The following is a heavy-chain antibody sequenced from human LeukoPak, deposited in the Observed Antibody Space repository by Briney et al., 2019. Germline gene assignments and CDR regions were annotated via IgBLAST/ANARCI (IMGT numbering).Heavy chain of an antibody. Sequence: GGSLRLSCAASGFTFSGSAMHWVRQAPGKGLEWVAVISYDGSNKYYADSVKGRFTISRDNSKNTLYLQMNSLRAEDTAVYYCAKDRGQLVRVGDAFDIWGQGTMVTVSS. D-gene: IGHD6-13*01. J-gene: IGHJ3*02. CDR1: GFTFSGSA. CDR2: ISYDGSNK. V-gene: IGHV3-30-3*01. CDR3: AKDRGQLVRVGDAFDI.